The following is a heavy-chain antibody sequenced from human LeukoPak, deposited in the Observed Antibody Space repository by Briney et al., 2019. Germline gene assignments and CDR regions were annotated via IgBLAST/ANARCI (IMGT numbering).Heavy chain of an antibody. Sequence: PGGSLRLSCAASGFTFSDYYMTWIRQAPGKGPEWVSYISSSGSTKYYADSVKGRFTISRDNAKNSLYLQMNSLRAEDTAVYYCARVRGSTRTYFDYWGQETLVTVSS. D-gene: IGHD1-1*01. V-gene: IGHV3-11*01. CDR3: ARVRGSTRTYFDY. CDR2: ISSSGSTK. CDR1: GFTFSDYY. J-gene: IGHJ4*02.